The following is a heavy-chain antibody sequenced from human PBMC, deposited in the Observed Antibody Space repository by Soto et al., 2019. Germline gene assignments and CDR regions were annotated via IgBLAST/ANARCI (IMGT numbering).Heavy chain of an antibody. J-gene: IGHJ4*02. CDR3: AREGTIRGDDY. CDR1: GYTVTSYD. V-gene: IGHV1-8*01. CDR2: MNPNRGNT. Sequence: QVQLVQSGAEVKKPGASGRLSCKASGYTVTSYDINWVRQATAQGLVWMGWMNPNRGNTGYAQKFQGRATMTRNTTISTGSMELSSLRSEDTAVYYCAREGTIRGDDYWCEGTLVTVSS. D-gene: IGHD2-2*02.